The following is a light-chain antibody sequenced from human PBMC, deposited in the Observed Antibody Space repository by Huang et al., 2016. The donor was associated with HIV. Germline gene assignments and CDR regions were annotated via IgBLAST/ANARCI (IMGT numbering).Light chain of an antibody. CDR1: QSVSRNY. Sequence: EIVLTQSPGTLSLSPGERATLSCRASQSVSRNYLAWYQQKPGQAPRLLIYDASSRATGIPDRFSGSGSGTDFTFTFSRLEPEDFAVYYCQQYGNSPITFGQGTRLDIK. J-gene: IGKJ5*01. CDR3: QQYGNSPIT. V-gene: IGKV3-20*01. CDR2: DAS.